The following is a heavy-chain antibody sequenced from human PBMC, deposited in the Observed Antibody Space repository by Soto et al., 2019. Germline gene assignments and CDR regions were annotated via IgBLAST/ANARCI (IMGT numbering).Heavy chain of an antibody. CDR2: IYYSGST. CDR1: RGAISTGGYY. V-gene: IGHV4-31*03. CDR3: AREPLT. Sequence: QVQLQESGRGLVKPSQTLSLTCTVSRGAISTGGYYWSWIRQHPGKGLEWIGYIYYSGSTYYNPSLKRRVTVSVDPSKNQFSLKLSSVTAAHTAVYYCAREPLTWAQGTLVTVSS. J-gene: IGHJ4*02.